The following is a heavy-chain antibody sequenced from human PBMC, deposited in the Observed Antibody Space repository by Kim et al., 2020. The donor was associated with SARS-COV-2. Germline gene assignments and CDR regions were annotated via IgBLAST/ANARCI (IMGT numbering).Heavy chain of an antibody. D-gene: IGHD6-19*01. J-gene: IGHJ6*02. CDR3: ASSGSTNQYYYYYYGMDV. Sequence: SETLSLTCTVSGGSISSYYWSWIRQPPGKGLEWIGYIYYSGSTNYNPSLKSRVTISVDTSKNQFSLKLSSVTAADTAVYYCASSGSTNQYYYYYYGMDVWGHGTTVTVSS. CDR1: GGSISSYY. CDR2: IYYSGST. V-gene: IGHV4-59*13.